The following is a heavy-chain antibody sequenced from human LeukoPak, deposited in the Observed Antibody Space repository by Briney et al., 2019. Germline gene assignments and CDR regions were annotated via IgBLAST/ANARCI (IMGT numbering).Heavy chain of an antibody. CDR3: ASERTTVTMPNLRPQYYFDY. CDR2: IIPVFGTA. CDR1: GGTFSSYA. V-gene: IGHV1-69*13. J-gene: IGHJ4*02. D-gene: IGHD4-17*01. Sequence: ASVKVSCKASGGTFSSYAISWVRQAPGQGLEWMGGIIPVFGTANYAQKFQGRVTITADESTSTAYMELSSLRSEDTAVYYCASERTTVTMPNLRPQYYFDYWGQGTLVTVSS.